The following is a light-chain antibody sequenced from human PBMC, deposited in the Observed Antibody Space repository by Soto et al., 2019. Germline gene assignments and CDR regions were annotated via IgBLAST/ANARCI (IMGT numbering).Light chain of an antibody. CDR1: DSDIGTYSY. V-gene: IGLV2-14*01. CDR3: SSFTISDTLL. J-gene: IGLJ2*01. CDR2: EVT. Sequence: QSALTQPASVSGSPGQSITISCTGSDSDIGTYSYVSWYQHLPGKAPRLIIYEVTNRPSGISNRFSGSKSGNTASLTISGLQAEDDADYYCSSFTISDTLLFGGGTKLTVL.